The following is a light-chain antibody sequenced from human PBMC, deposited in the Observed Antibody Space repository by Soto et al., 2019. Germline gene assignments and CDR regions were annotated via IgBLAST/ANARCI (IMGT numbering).Light chain of an antibody. CDR3: QKSYTTPIT. CDR1: QTISGY. V-gene: IGKV1-39*01. Sequence: DIQMTQSPSSLSASVGDRVTITCRASQTISGYLNWYQQKPRKATELLIYAASYLGNGVPSRFSGSGSFPYFTLTISSLQPEDLATYYCQKSYTTPITFGGGTKVDIK. CDR2: AAS. J-gene: IGKJ4*01.